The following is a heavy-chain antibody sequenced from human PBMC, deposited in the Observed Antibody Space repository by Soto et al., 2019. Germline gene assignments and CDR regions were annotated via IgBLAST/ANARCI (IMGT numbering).Heavy chain of an antibody. Sequence: SETLSLTCTVSGGSISSDYWSWIRQPPGKGLEWIGYIYYSGSTTYNPPLKSRVTISVDTSKNQFSLKLSSVTAADTAVYYCAGTYYDFWSGYYPNWFDPWGQGTLVTVSS. CDR1: GGSISSDY. CDR2: IYYSGST. D-gene: IGHD3-3*01. CDR3: AGTYYDFWSGYYPNWFDP. J-gene: IGHJ5*02. V-gene: IGHV4-59*08.